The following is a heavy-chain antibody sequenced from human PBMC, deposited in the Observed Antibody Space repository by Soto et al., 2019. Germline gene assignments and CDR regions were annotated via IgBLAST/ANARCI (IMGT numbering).Heavy chain of an antibody. CDR2: VSSSGTTM. D-gene: IGHD6-6*01. CDR3: ARMGPRAARPSY. CDR1: GFTFSDYD. V-gene: IGHV3-11*01. J-gene: IGHJ4*02. Sequence: QVQLAESGGGLVEPGGYLRISCAASGFTFSDYDMSWIRQSPGKGLEWVSFVSSSGTTMYFADSVKGRFTISRDNAKNSRYLQMNSLRAEYTAVYYCARMGPRAARPSYWGQGTLVTVSS.